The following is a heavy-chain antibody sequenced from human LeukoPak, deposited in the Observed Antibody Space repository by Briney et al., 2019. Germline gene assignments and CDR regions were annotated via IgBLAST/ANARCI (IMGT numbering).Heavy chain of an antibody. CDR1: GGSISSYY. CDR2: IYTSGST. D-gene: IGHD5-18*01. J-gene: IGHJ3*02. Sequence: SETLSLTCTVSGGSISSYYWSWIRQPAGEGPEWIGRIYTSGSTNYNPSFKSRVTMSVDTSKNQFSLKLSSVTAADTAVYYCARDHPRGYSYGYTNAFDIWGQGTMVTVSS. CDR3: ARDHPRGYSYGYTNAFDI. V-gene: IGHV4-4*07.